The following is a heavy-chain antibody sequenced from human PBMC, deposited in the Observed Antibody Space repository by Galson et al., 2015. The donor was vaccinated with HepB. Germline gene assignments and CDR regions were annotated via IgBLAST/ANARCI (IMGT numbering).Heavy chain of an antibody. CDR1: GFTFSRYP. J-gene: IGHJ4*02. CDR2: ISGSGDST. V-gene: IGHV3-23*01. D-gene: IGHD2-21*02. Sequence: SLRLSCAASGFTFSRYPMTWVRRAPGKGLEWVSAISGSGDSTYYADSVKGRFTISRDNSKNTLYLQMNSLRAEDTAVYSCAKFPTSGDPRGYWGQGTLVTVSS. CDR3: AKFPTSGDPRGY.